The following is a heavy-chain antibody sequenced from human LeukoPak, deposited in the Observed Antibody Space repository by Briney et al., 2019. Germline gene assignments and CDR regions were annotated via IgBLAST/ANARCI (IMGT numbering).Heavy chain of an antibody. Sequence: GGSLRLSCAASGFSFSSYWMSWVRQALGKGPEWVANINQETSETYYVDSVRGRFTISRDNAERSLYLQMNSLRVDDTAVYYCAREVDRSFGYWGQGTLVTVSS. CDR2: INQETSET. V-gene: IGHV3-7*01. J-gene: IGHJ4*02. CDR1: GFSFSSYW. CDR3: AREVDRSFGY. D-gene: IGHD2-15*01.